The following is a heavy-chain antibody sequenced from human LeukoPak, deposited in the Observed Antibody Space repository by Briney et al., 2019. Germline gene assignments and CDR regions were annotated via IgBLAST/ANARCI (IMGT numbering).Heavy chain of an antibody. CDR2: ISWNSGSI. J-gene: IGHJ3*02. CDR1: GFTFDDYA. D-gene: IGHD5-24*01. Sequence: GRSLRLSCAASGFTFDDYAMHWVRQAPGKGLERVSGISWNSGSIGYADSVKGRFTISRDNAKNSLYLRMNSLRAEDTALYYCANGEMATITAAFDIWGQGTMVTVSS. CDR3: ANGEMATITAAFDI. V-gene: IGHV3-9*01.